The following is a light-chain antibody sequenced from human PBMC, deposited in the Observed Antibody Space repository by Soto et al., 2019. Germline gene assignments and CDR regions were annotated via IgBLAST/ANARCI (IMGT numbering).Light chain of an antibody. CDR1: SSDVGRYNY. J-gene: IGLJ1*01. CDR3: AAWDDSLNGYV. CDR2: GVT. V-gene: IGLV2-8*01. Sequence: QSALTQPPSASGSPGQSVTLSCTGTSSDVGRYNYVSWYQQHPGKAPKLLIYGVTQRPSGVPDRFSASKSGNTASLTVSGLQDEDEADYCCAAWDDSLNGYVFGPGTKLTVL.